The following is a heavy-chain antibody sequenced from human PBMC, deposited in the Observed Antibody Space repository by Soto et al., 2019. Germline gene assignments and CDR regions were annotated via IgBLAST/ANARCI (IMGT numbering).Heavy chain of an antibody. CDR1: GYSFTSYG. CDR2: INAGNDDT. CDR3: ARDRYNWNYEGYCYGMDV. J-gene: IGHJ6*02. D-gene: IGHD1-7*01. Sequence: QVQLVQSGAEVKKPGASVKVSCKASGYSFTSYGVHWVRQAPGQRLEWMGWINAGNDDTEHSQKFQGRVTITRDTSANTAYMELSSLRSEDTAVYYCARDRYNWNYEGYCYGMDVWGQGTTVTVSS. V-gene: IGHV1-3*01.